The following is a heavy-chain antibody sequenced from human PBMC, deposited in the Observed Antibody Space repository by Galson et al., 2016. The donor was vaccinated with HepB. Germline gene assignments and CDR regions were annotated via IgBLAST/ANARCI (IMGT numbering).Heavy chain of an antibody. V-gene: IGHV4-59*01. CDR3: AGRRGESGTFYY. CDR1: GASISDYS. D-gene: IGHD3-10*01. CDR2: NHYSGNP. J-gene: IGHJ4*01. Sequence: SETLSLTCTVSGASISDYSWSWIRQSPGKGLAWIGYNHYSGNPTYNPSLKSRVTVSVDTSKNQFSLMLSSVTAADTAVYYCAGRRGESGTFYYWGQGSLVTVSS.